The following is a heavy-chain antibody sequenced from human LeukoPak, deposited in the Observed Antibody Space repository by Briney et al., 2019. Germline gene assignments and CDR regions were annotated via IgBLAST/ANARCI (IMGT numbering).Heavy chain of an antibody. J-gene: IGHJ3*02. CDR2: ISWNSGSI. Sequence: GRSLRLSCAASGFIFDDYAMHWVRHAPGKGLKWVSGISWNSGSIGYADSVKGRFTISRDNAKNSLYLQMNSLRAEDTALYYCANLYYYDSSGYYPDDAFDIWGQGTMVTVSS. CDR3: ANLYYYDSSGYYPDDAFDI. V-gene: IGHV3-9*01. D-gene: IGHD3-22*01. CDR1: GFIFDDYA.